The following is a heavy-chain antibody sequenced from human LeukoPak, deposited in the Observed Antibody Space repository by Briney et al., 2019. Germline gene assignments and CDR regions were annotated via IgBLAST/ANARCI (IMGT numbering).Heavy chain of an antibody. CDR3: ASLIAAANFDY. J-gene: IGHJ4*02. CDR1: GFTFSSYA. Sequence: GGSLRLSYAASGFTFSSYAMSWVRQAPGKGLEWVSAISGSGGSTYYADSVKGRFTISRDNSKNTLYLQMNSLRAEDTAVYYCASLIAAANFDYWGQGALVTVSS. D-gene: IGHD6-13*01. V-gene: IGHV3-23*01. CDR2: ISGSGGST.